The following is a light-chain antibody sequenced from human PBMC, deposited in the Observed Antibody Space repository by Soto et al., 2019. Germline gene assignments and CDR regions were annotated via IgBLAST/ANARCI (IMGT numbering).Light chain of an antibody. CDR2: DVS. Sequence: QSALTQPRSVSGSHGQSVTISCTGTSSDVGAYNYVSWFQQHPGKAPKLMMSDVSKRPSGVPDRFSGSKSGTTASLTISGLQAEDEADYYCSSYAGSYTLLFGGGTKLTVL. CDR1: SSDVGAYNY. V-gene: IGLV2-11*01. CDR3: SSYAGSYTLL. J-gene: IGLJ2*01.